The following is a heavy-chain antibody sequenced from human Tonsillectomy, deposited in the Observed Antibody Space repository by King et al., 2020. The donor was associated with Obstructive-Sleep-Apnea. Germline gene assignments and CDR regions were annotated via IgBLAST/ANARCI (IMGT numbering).Heavy chain of an antibody. J-gene: IGHJ6*02. Sequence: VQLQESGPGLVKSSETLSLTCSVSGASISSYYWSWIRQTPGKGLEWIGLIQYSGDTNYSPSLKGRVTISVDTSMKQLSLRLTSVSAADTAVYYCARVRGDYSWGNYRSNYYYYGVDVWGQGTTVTVSS. D-gene: IGHD3-16*02. CDR3: ARVRGDYSWGNYRSNYYYYGVDV. V-gene: IGHV4-59*01. CDR1: GASISSYY. CDR2: IQYSGDT.